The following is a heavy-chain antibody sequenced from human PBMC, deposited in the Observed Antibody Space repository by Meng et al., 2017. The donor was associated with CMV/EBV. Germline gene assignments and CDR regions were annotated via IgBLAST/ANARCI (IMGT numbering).Heavy chain of an antibody. Sequence: GESLKISCAASGFTFSSYGMHWVRQAPGKGLEWVANIKQDGSEKYYVDSVKGRFTITRDNAKNSLYLQMNSLRAEDTAVYYCARGMCGGDCYYFDYWGQGTLVTVSS. CDR1: GFTFSSYG. D-gene: IGHD2-21*01. V-gene: IGHV3-7*01. CDR3: ARGMCGGDCYYFDY. J-gene: IGHJ4*02. CDR2: IKQDGSEK.